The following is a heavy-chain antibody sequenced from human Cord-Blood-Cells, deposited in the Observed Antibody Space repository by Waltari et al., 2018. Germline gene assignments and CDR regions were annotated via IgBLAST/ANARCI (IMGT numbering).Heavy chain of an antibody. CDR3: AFDLVATIQQMA. CDR1: GGTFSSYA. V-gene: IGHV1-69*06. CDR2: IIPIFGTA. J-gene: IGHJ4*02. D-gene: IGHD5-12*01. Sequence: QVQLVQSGAEVKKPGSSVKVSCKAFGGTFSSYAISWVRQAPGHRLEWMGGIIPIFGTANYAQKFQGRVTITADKSTSTAYMELSSLRSEDTAVYYCAFDLVATIQQMAWGQGTLVTVSS.